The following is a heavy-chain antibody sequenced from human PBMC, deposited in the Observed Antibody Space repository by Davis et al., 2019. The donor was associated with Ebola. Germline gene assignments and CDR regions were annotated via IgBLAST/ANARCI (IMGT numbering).Heavy chain of an antibody. D-gene: IGHD1-1*01. Sequence: GESLKISCAASGFTFSTYGMHWVRQAPGKGLEWVAVISYDGSYQNTADSMKGRFTISRDNAKNSLFLQMNSLRADDTAVYYCARAQFPTTSDHWGQGTLVTVSS. J-gene: IGHJ4*02. V-gene: IGHV3-30*03. CDR3: ARAQFPTTSDH. CDR2: ISYDGSYQ. CDR1: GFTFSTYG.